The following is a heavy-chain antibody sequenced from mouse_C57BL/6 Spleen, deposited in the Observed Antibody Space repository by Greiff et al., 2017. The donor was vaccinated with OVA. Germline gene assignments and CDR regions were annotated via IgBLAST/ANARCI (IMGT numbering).Heavy chain of an antibody. J-gene: IGHJ4*01. V-gene: IGHV3-6*01. CDR3: ARDSGYAMDY. Sequence: VQLKESGPGLVKPSQSLSLTCSVTGYSITSGYYWNWIRQFPGNKLEWMGYISYDGSNNYNPSLKNRISNTRDTSKNQFFLKLNSVTTEDTATYYCARDSGYAMDYWGQGTSVTVSS. CDR2: ISYDGSN. D-gene: IGHD3-1*01. CDR1: GYSITSGYY.